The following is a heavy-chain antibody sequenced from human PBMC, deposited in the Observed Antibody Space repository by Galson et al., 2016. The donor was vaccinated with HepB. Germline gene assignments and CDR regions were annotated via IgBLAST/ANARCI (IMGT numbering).Heavy chain of an antibody. CDR3: ARAFRSSTVAARVFDP. CDR2: MNPNSGYT. J-gene: IGHJ5*02. D-gene: IGHD6-6*01. V-gene: IGHV1-8*01. CDR1: GYTFTSYD. Sequence: SVKVSCKAFGYTFTSYDINWVRQAGGQGLEWMGWMNPNSGYTGYPQKFQDRVTMTRNTSTNTAYMELTGLTPEDTAVYYCARAFRSSTVAARVFDPWGQGTLVTASS.